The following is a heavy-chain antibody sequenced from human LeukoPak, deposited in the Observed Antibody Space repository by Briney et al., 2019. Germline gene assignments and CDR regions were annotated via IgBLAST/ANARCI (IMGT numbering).Heavy chain of an antibody. D-gene: IGHD6-19*01. J-gene: IGHJ4*02. Sequence: AAPVKVSSKASGGTFTSNAISWVRQAPGQGLEWMGGIIPIFGTANYAQKFQGRVTITADESTSTAYMELSSLRSEDTAVYYCARHSGWYVFDYWGQGTLVTVSS. CDR1: GGTFTSNA. CDR2: IIPIFGTA. V-gene: IGHV1-69*01. CDR3: ARHSGWYVFDY.